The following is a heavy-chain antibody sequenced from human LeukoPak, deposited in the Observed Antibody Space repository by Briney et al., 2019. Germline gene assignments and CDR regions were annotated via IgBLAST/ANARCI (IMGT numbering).Heavy chain of an antibody. CDR1: GFIFSNYW. V-gene: IGHV3-7*03. CDR2: IKQDGSEK. J-gene: IGHJ6*02. Sequence: PGGSLRLSCAGSGFIFSNYWINWVRQAPGKGLEWVANIKQDGSEKNYLDSVKGRFTISRDNAKNSVHLQMNSLRVEDTAVYYCARAMDVRGQGTTVTVSS. CDR3: ARAMDV.